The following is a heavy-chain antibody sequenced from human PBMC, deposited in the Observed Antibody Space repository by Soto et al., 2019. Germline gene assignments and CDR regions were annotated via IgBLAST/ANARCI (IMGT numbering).Heavy chain of an antibody. Sequence: SLRLSCAASGFTLSNVWMNWVRKAPGKGLEWVGRIKSKTDGGTTDYAAPVKGRFTISRDDSKNTLYLQMNSLKTEDTAVYYCTTAYYTLRLWWLGSYDAFDIWGQGTMVTVSS. CDR1: GFTLSNVW. CDR2: IKSKTDGGTT. CDR3: TTAYYTLRLWWLGSYDAFDI. D-gene: IGHD2-21*01. J-gene: IGHJ3*02. V-gene: IGHV3-15*07.